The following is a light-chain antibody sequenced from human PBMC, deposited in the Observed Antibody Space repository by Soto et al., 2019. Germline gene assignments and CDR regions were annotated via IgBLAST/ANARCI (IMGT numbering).Light chain of an antibody. CDR1: SSNIGSNT. CDR3: AAWDDSLNGYV. Sequence: QSVLTQPPSASGTPGQRVTISCSGSSSNIGSNTVNWYQQLPGTAPKLLIYSYNQRPSGVPDRFSGSKSVTSVSLAISGLQSEDEADYYCAAWDDSLNGYVFGTGTKVTVL. CDR2: SYN. J-gene: IGLJ1*01. V-gene: IGLV1-44*01.